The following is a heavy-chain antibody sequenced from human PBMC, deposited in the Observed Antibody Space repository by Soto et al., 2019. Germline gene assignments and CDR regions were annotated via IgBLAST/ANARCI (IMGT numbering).Heavy chain of an antibody. CDR3: AAGRGGYATPY. V-gene: IGHV4-59*02. Sequence: QVKLEESGPGLVKPSETLSLACSVSGASVTTYYWNWIRQPPGKRLEWIGHMYYGGNTDYNPSLKGRVSFSVDTSKNQFSLTLTSLTAADTAVYYCAAGRGGYATPYWGQGILVVVSS. CDR2: MYYGGNT. D-gene: IGHD5-12*01. CDR1: GASVTTYY. J-gene: IGHJ4*02.